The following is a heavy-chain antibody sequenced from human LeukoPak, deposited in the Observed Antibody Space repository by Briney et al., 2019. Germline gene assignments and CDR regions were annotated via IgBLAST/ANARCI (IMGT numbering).Heavy chain of an antibody. CDR1: GGSINNYY. CDR2: MSYRGNT. V-gene: IGHV4-59*01. Sequence: PSETLSLTCTVSGGSINNYYWNWIRQPPGKGLEWIGYMSYRGNTYYNPSLKSRFTISVYMSKNQFYLQMSSVTAADTAVYYCARDEYGGPFDYWGQGALVTVSS. J-gene: IGHJ4*02. CDR3: ARDEYGGPFDY. D-gene: IGHD4/OR15-4a*01.